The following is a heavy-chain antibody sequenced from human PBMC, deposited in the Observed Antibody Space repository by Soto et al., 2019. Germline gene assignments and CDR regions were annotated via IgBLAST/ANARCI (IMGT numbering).Heavy chain of an antibody. CDR3: ASDSGYGSESSVNHYLDY. Sequence: GGSQRRSCAASGFNFGIYWRSWVREAPGKGLEWVATIKGDASEKKYVGSVKGPFTTSSDDAKTSLFLQMDSLRGEDTAVYYCASDSGYGSESSVNHYLDYWVHGTLATVPS. CDR1: GFNFGIYW. J-gene: IGHJ4*01. V-gene: IGHV3-7*01. D-gene: IGHD3-10*01. CDR2: IKGDASEK.